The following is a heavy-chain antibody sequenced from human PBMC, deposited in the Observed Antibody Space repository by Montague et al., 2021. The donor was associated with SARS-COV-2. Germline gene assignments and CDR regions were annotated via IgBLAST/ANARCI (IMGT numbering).Heavy chain of an antibody. CDR1: GFSLSTSGMC. CDR3: ARIPAVTTGLNYYYYYGMDV. V-gene: IGHV2-70*01. Sequence: PALVKPTQTLTLTCTFSGFSLSTSGMCVSWIRQPPGKALEWLALXDWDDDKYCSTSLKTRLTISKDTSKNQVVLTMTNMDPVDTATYYCARIPAVTTGLNYYYYYGMDVWGQGTTVIVSS. CDR2: XDWDDDK. J-gene: IGHJ6*02. D-gene: IGHD4-17*01.